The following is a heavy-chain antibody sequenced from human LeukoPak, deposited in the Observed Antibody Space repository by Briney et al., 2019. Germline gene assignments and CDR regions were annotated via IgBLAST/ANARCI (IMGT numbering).Heavy chain of an antibody. J-gene: IGHJ4*02. D-gene: IGHD2-21*01. V-gene: IGHV3-74*01. CDR2: INIDGRSA. CDR1: GFTFSAYA. CDR3: VRDVWGDRDGFFEY. Sequence: PGGSLRLSCEASGFTFSAYAMTWVRQAPGKGLLWVSRINIDGRSASYAPSVTGRFTMSRDNAKNTVYLQMNSLRAEDTAVYYCVRDVWGDRDGFFEYWGQGTLVTVSS.